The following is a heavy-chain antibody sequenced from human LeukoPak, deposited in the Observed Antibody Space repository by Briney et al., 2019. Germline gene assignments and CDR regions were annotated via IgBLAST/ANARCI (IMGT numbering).Heavy chain of an antibody. Sequence: SETLSLTCTVSGGSISSGGYYWSWIRQHPGKGLEWIGYIYYSGSTYYNPSLKSRVTISVDTSKNQFSLKLSSVTAADTAVYYCARDGFLEWLSHFDYWGQGTLVTVSS. CDR3: ARDGFLEWLSHFDY. D-gene: IGHD3-3*01. CDR2: IYYSGST. V-gene: IGHV4-31*03. CDR1: GGSISSGGYY. J-gene: IGHJ4*02.